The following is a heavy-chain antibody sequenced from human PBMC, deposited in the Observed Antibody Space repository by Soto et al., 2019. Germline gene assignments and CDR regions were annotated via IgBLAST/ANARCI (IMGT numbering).Heavy chain of an antibody. CDR1: GLTFSLYG. CDR2: ISDDGENK. CDR3: AKDLYCNSPGHLEY. Sequence: QVQLVESGGGVVQPGRSLRLSCTASGLTFSLYGMHWVRQAPGKGLEWVAVISDDGENKNYADSVKGRFTISRDNSKNTLYLQMNSLRAEDTAVYYCAKDLYCNSPGHLEYWGQGTLVTVSS. J-gene: IGHJ4*02. D-gene: IGHD2-15*01. V-gene: IGHV3-30*18.